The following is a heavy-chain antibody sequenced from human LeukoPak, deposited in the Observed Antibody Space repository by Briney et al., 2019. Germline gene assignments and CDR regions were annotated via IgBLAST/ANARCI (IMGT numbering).Heavy chain of an antibody. Sequence: PSETLSLTCAVSGGSISSGGYSWSWIRQPPGKGLEWIGYIYHSGSTYYNPSLKSRVTISVDRSKNQFSLKLSSVTAADTAVYYCARERYYYDSSGQILNWFDPWGQGTLVTVSS. CDR2: IYHSGST. J-gene: IGHJ5*02. D-gene: IGHD3-22*01. CDR3: ARERYYYDSSGQILNWFDP. V-gene: IGHV4-30-2*01. CDR1: GGSISSGGYS.